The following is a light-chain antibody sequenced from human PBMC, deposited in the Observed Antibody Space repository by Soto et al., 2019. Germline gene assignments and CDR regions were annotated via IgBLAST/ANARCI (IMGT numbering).Light chain of an antibody. CDR3: QQYYSWPIT. CDR2: AAS. V-gene: IGKV1-39*01. J-gene: IGKJ5*01. CDR1: QRISSY. Sequence: QVTLSQSSLSAXVGDXGTIXXRASQRISSYLNWYQQIPGKAPKLLIYAASTLKSGVPSRFSGSGSGTDFTLTISCLQSEDFATYYCQQYYSWPITFVQCTRLEIK.